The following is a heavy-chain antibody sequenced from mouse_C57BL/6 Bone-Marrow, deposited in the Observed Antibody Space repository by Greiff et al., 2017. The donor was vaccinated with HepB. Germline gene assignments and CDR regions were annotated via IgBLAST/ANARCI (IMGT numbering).Heavy chain of an antibody. Sequence: EVKLVESGGGLVQSGRSLRLSCATSGFTFSDFYMEWVRQAPGKGLEWIAASRNKANDYTTEYSASVKGRFIVSRDTSQSILYLQMNALRAEDTAIYYCARDEATVVAGNAMDYWGQGTSVTVSS. CDR2: SRNKANDYTT. CDR3: ARDEATVVAGNAMDY. D-gene: IGHD1-1*01. J-gene: IGHJ4*01. CDR1: GFTFSDFY. V-gene: IGHV7-1*01.